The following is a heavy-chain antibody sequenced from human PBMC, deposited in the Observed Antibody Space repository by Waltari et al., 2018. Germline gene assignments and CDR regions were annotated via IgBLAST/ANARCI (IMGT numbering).Heavy chain of an antibody. J-gene: IGHJ3*02. Sequence: EVQLVESGGGLVQPGESLRLSCAASGFTFSTYNMNWVRQAPGKGLVWVSYISSSTTTYYADYVKGRFTISRDNAKNSLYLQMNSLRAEDTALYYCARGRAGYIQDVFDIWGQGTMVSVSS. D-gene: IGHD5-12*01. CDR2: ISSSTTT. CDR1: GFTFSTYN. CDR3: ARGRAGYIQDVFDI. V-gene: IGHV3-48*01.